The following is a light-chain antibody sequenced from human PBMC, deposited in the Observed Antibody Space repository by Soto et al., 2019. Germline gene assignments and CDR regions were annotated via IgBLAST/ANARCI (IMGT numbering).Light chain of an antibody. V-gene: IGKV3-20*01. J-gene: IGKJ2*01. Sequence: ETGLTQSPGTLSLSPGERATLSCRASQTFSSSYLAWYQQRPGQAPRLLIYGASSRATGIPDRFSGSGYGTDFTLTISRLEPEDFAVYYCQQYADSPYTFGQGTKLEIK. CDR2: GAS. CDR3: QQYADSPYT. CDR1: QTFSSSY.